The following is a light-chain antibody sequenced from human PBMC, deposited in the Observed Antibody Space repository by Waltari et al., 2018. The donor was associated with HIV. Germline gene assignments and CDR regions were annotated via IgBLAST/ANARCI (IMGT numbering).Light chain of an antibody. CDR1: SSHIGSNT. J-gene: IGLJ2*01. CDR3: AAWDDSLNGPV. V-gene: IGLV1-44*01. Sequence: QSVLTQPPSASGTPGQRVTISCSGSSSHIGSNTVNWYQRLPGTAPKLLIYSNNQRPSGVPDRFSGSKSGTSASLAISGLQSEDETDYFCAAWDDSLNGPVFGGGTKLTVL. CDR2: SNN.